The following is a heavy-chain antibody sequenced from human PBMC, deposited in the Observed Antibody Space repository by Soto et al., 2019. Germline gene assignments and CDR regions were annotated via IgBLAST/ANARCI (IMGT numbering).Heavy chain of an antibody. Sequence: ASVKVSCKASGYTFTSYAMHWVRQAPGQRLEWMGWINAGNGNTKYSQKFQGRVTMTTDTSTSTAYMELRSLRSDDTAVYYCARRGLSSYYYGMDVWGQGTTVTVSS. V-gene: IGHV1-3*01. D-gene: IGHD3-10*01. CDR1: GYTFTSYA. J-gene: IGHJ6*02. CDR3: ARRGLSSYYYGMDV. CDR2: INAGNGNT.